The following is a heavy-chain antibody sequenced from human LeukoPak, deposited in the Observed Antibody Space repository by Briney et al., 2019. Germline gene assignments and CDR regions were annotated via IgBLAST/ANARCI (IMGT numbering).Heavy chain of an antibody. Sequence: GGSLRLSCAASGFRFSSYWMSWVRQAPGKGLEWVANIKQDGSEKYYVDSVKGRFTISRDNAKNSLYLQMNSLRAADTAVYYCARDGYPFDFWGQGTLVTVSS. CDR1: GFRFSSYW. D-gene: IGHD1-1*01. CDR3: ARDGYPFDF. V-gene: IGHV3-7*01. J-gene: IGHJ4*02. CDR2: IKQDGSEK.